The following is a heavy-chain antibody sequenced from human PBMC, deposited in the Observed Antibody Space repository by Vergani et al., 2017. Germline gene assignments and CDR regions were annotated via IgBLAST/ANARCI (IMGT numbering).Heavy chain of an antibody. Sequence: QLQLQESGPGLVKPSETLSLTCTVSGGSISSSSYYWSWIRQHPGKGLEWIGYIYYSGSTYYNPSLKSRVTISVDTSKNQFSLKLSSVTAADTAVYYCAREWSIAARRGDDAFDIWGQGTMVTVSS. D-gene: IGHD6-6*01. CDR1: GGSISSSSYY. J-gene: IGHJ3*02. CDR3: AREWSIAARRGDDAFDI. V-gene: IGHV4-31*03. CDR2: IYYSGST.